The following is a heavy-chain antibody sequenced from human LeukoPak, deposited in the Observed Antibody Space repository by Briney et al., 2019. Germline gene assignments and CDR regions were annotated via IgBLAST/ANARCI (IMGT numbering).Heavy chain of an antibody. CDR1: GFSLSTSGVG. V-gene: IGHV2-5*02. CDR3: AHSYLVGATTFRYYFDY. Sequence: ESGPTLVKPTQTLTLTCTFSGFSLSTSGVGVGWIRQPPGKALEWLALIYWDDDKRYSPSLKSRLTITKDTSKNQVVLTMTNMDPVDTATYYCAHSYLVGATTFRYYFDYWGQGTLVTVSS. J-gene: IGHJ4*02. D-gene: IGHD1-26*01. CDR2: IYWDDDK.